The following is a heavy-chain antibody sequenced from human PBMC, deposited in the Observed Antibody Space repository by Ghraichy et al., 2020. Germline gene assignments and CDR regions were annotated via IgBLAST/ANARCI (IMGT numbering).Heavy chain of an antibody. CDR3: ARGRPRDDFWSDYLYNWFDH. D-gene: IGHD3-3*01. Sequence: SETLSLTCSVSGDSISSSSYYWGWIRQPPGKGLEWIGTIYDGGSTDYNRSLRSRVTISVDTSKNQFSLKLNSVTAADTAVYYCARGRPRDDFWSDYLYNWFDHWGQGILVTVSS. J-gene: IGHJ5*02. CDR1: GDSISSSSYY. CDR2: IYDGGST. V-gene: IGHV4-39*01.